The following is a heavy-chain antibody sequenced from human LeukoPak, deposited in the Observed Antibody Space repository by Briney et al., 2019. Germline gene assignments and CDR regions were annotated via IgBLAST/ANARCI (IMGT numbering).Heavy chain of an antibody. CDR3: ARGALRVTTFY. J-gene: IGHJ4*02. D-gene: IGHD2/OR15-2a*01. CDR1: GGSISSYY. Sequence: LSLTCTVSGGSISSYYWSWIRQPAGKGLEWVSYISSSGSTIYYADSVKGRFTISRDNAKNSLYLQMNSLRAEDTAVYYCARGALRVTTFYWGQGTLVTVSS. CDR2: ISSSGSTI. V-gene: IGHV3-11*04.